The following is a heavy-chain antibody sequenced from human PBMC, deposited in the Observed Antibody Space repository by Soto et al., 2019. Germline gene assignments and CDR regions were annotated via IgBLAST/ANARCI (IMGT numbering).Heavy chain of an antibody. V-gene: IGHV3-30*03. CDR1: GFTFNDYA. CDR2: RSFDGNNK. D-gene: IGHD2-15*01. Sequence: QVHLVESGGGGVQPGRSKRLSCVVSGFTFNDYAIHWVRQAPGKGLEWVAGRSFDGNNKFYVDSVKGRFTISRDRSKTTAYLQMNNLRAEDTAVYYCARDHWDCSGGGCNPHQLNFFAMDVWGQGTTVTVSS. CDR3: ARDHWDCSGGGCNPHQLNFFAMDV. J-gene: IGHJ6*02.